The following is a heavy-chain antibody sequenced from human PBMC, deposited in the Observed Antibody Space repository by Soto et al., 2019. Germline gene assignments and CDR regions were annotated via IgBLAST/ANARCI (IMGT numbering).Heavy chain of an antibody. CDR3: ARVPRPPQLWLLDKWWFDP. J-gene: IGHJ5*02. V-gene: IGHV3-21*01. Sequence: NPGGSLRLSCAASGFTFSSYSMNWVRQAPGKGLEWVSSISSSSSYIYYADSVKGRFTISRDNAKNSLYLQMNSLRAEDTAVYYCARVPRPPQLWLLDKWWFDPWGQGTLVTVSS. CDR2: ISSSSSYI. CDR1: GFTFSSYS. D-gene: IGHD5-18*01.